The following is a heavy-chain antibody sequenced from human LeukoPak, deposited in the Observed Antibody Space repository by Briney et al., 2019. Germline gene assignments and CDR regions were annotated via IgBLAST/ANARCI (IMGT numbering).Heavy chain of an antibody. D-gene: IGHD3-10*01. V-gene: IGHV3-48*04. CDR3: ARASGFGVWYYYMDV. CDR2: ISRASSTI. Sequence: GGSLRLSCAASGFTFSNYSMNWVRQAPGKGLEWVSYISRASSTIYYADSVKGRFTISRDNAENSLYLQINSLRAEDTAVYYCARASGFGVWYYYMDVWGKGTTVTISS. J-gene: IGHJ6*03. CDR1: GFTFSNYS.